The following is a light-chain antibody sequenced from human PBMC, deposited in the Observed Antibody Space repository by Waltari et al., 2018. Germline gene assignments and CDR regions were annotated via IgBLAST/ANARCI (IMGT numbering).Light chain of an antibody. CDR2: AAS. J-gene: IGKJ3*01. V-gene: IGKV1-8*01. Sequence: TCRASQGSSSYLAWYQQKPGKAPKLLIYAASTLQSGVPARFSGSGSGTDFTLTISCLQSEDFATYYCQQYYSYPNTFGPGTKVDIK. CDR3: QQYYSYPNT. CDR1: QGSSSY.